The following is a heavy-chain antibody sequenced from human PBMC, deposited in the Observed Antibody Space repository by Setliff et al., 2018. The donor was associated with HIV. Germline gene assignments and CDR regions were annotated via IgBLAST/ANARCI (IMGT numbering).Heavy chain of an antibody. CDR1: GGSFSNYR. J-gene: IGHJ5*02. CDR2: IYRSGTT. Sequence: NPSETLSLTCTLSGGSFSNYRWSWIRQPAGRGLEWIGRIYRSGTTDYKPSLKSRVSMSLDTSRNQFSLKLTSVTAEDTAVYYCARDRHYSGLGSYGPWGPGILVTVSS. D-gene: IGHD3-10*01. V-gene: IGHV4-4*07. CDR3: ARDRHYSGLGSYGP.